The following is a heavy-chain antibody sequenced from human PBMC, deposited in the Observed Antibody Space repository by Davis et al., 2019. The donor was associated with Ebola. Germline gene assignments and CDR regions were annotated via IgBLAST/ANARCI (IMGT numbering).Heavy chain of an antibody. Sequence: GESLKISCAASGFTFSSYAMHWVRQAPGKGLEWVAVISYDGSNKYYADSVKGRFTISRDNSKNTLYLQMNSLRAEDTAVYYCARPTFGYYQLLSLIEDYWGQGTLVTVSS. CDR1: GFTFSSYA. V-gene: IGHV3-30-3*01. J-gene: IGHJ4*02. CDR2: ISYDGSNK. CDR3: ARPTFGYYQLLSLIEDY. D-gene: IGHD2-2*01.